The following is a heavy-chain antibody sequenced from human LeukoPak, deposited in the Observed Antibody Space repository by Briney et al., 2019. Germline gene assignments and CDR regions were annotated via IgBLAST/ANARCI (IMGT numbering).Heavy chain of an antibody. V-gene: IGHV4-59*01. CDR2: IYYSGST. Sequence: SETLSLTCTVSGGSISSYYWSWIRQPPGKGLEWIGYIYYSGSTNYNPSLKSRVTISVDTSKNQFSLKLSSVAAADTAVYYCARDNCTNGVCYGSLDYWGQGTLVTVSS. D-gene: IGHD2-8*01. CDR1: GGSISSYY. CDR3: ARDNCTNGVCYGSLDY. J-gene: IGHJ4*02.